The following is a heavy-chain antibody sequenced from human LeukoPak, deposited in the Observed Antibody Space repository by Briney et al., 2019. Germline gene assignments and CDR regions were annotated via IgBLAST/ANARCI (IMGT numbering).Heavy chain of an antibody. CDR1: GYTFTGYY. V-gene: IGHV1-2*04. D-gene: IGHD3-10*01. CDR2: INPNSGGT. CDR3: ARDIYGSGAPTGDYYGMDV. Sequence: ASVKVSCKASGYTFTGYYMHWVRQAPGQGLEWMGWINPNSGGTNYAQKFQGWVTMTRDTSISTAYMELSRLRSDDTAVYYCARDIYGSGAPTGDYYGMDVWGQGTTVTVSS. J-gene: IGHJ6*02.